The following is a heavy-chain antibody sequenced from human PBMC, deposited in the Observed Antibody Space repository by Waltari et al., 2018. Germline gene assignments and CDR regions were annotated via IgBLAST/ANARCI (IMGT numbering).Heavy chain of an antibody. CDR2: IEYNGNNK. D-gene: IGHD4-17*01. CDR1: AFTFRSYG. CDR3: AKVETSVTTYDGFDV. J-gene: IGHJ3*01. V-gene: IGHV3-30*02. Sequence: QVQLVESGGGVVQPGGSVRLSCAAYAFTFRSYGMHWVRQAQGKGLEWVAFIEYNGNNKYYSDSAKGRFTISRDSSKNTLYLQMNSLRVEDTALYYCAKVETSVTTYDGFDVWGQGTMVTVSS.